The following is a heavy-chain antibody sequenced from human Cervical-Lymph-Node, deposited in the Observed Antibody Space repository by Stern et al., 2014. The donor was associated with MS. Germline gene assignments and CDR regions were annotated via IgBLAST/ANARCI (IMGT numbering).Heavy chain of an antibody. CDR2: ISAYNGDT. V-gene: IGHV1-18*01. CDR1: GYKFTNYG. J-gene: IGHJ4*02. CDR3: ARTYVRAFDY. D-gene: IGHD3-16*01. Sequence: DQLEHSGSEVKEPGASGKVPCKASGYKFTNYGLTWVRQAPGRGLEWMGWISAYNGDTNYAQNLQGRVTMTTDTSMTTAYMELRSLRSDDTAVYYCARTYVRAFDYWGQGSLVTVSS.